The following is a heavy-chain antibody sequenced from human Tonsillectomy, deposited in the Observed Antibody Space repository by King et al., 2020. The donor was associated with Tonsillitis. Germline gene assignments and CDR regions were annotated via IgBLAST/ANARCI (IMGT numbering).Heavy chain of an antibody. CDR1: GFTFSSYA. J-gene: IGHJ4*02. CDR3: AREDLYYDFWSGYYTGGGFDY. Sequence: QLVQSGGGVVQPGRSLRLSCAASGFTFSSYAMHWVRQAPGKGLEWVAVISYDGSNKYYADSVKGRFTISRDNPKNTLYLQMNSLRAEDTAVYYCAREDLYYDFWSGYYTGGGFDYWGQGTLVTVSS. D-gene: IGHD3-3*01. V-gene: IGHV3-30-3*01. CDR2: ISYDGSNK.